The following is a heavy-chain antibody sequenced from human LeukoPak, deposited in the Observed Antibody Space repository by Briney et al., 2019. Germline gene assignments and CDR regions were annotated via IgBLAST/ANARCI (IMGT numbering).Heavy chain of an antibody. Sequence: GRSLRLSCAASGFTFSSYGMHWVRQAPGKGLEWVAVIWYDGSNKYYADSVKGRFTISRDNSKNTLYLQMNSLRAEDTAVYYCAKGGITRTTEAAFDYWGQGTLVTVSS. J-gene: IGHJ4*02. CDR2: IWYDGSNK. CDR3: AKGGITRTTEAAFDY. D-gene: IGHD1-7*01. CDR1: GFTFSSYG. V-gene: IGHV3-33*06.